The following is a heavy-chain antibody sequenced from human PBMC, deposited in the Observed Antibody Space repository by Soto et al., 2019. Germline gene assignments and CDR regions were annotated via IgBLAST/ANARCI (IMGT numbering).Heavy chain of an antibody. V-gene: IGHV4-59*11. CDR1: GGSISSHY. Sequence: PSETLSLTCTVAGGSISSHYWSWIRQPPGKGLEWIGEIYHTGSTNYNPSLKSRVTISVDKSKNQVSLKLSSVTAADTAVYYCAGGIAARPLGYWGQGTLVTVSS. CDR2: IYHTGST. CDR3: AGGIAARPLGY. J-gene: IGHJ4*02. D-gene: IGHD6-6*01.